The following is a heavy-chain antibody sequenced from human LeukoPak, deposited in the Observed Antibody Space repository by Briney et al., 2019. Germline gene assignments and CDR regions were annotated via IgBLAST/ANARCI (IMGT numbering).Heavy chain of an antibody. CDR2: INHSGST. J-gene: IGHJ4*02. V-gene: IGHV4-34*01. CDR1: GGSFSGYY. CDR3: ARTQWLVGSVDY. Sequence: PSETLSLTCAVYGGSFSGYYWSWIRQPPGKGLEWIGEINHSGSTNYNPSLKSRVTISVDTSKNQFSLKLSSVTAADTAVYYCARTQWLVGSVDYWGQGTLVTVSS. D-gene: IGHD6-19*01.